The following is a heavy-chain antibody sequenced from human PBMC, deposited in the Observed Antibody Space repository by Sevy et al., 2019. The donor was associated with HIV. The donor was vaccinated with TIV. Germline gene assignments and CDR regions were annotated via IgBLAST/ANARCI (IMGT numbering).Heavy chain of an antibody. Sequence: GESLKISCKGSGYSFTSYWIGWVRQMPGKGLEWMGIIYPGDSDTRYSPSFQGQVTISADKSISTAYLQWSSLKASDTAMYYWARQARQYCTNGVCFDYYYGMDVWGQGTTVTVSS. CDR1: GYSFTSYW. CDR2: IYPGDSDT. V-gene: IGHV5-51*01. D-gene: IGHD2-8*01. CDR3: ARQARQYCTNGVCFDYYYGMDV. J-gene: IGHJ6*02.